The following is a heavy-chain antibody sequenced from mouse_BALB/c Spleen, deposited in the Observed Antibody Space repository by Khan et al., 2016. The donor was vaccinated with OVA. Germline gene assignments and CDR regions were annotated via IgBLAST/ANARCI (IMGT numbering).Heavy chain of an antibody. J-gene: IGHJ4*01. CDR1: GHTFTKFG. Sequence: QIQLVQSGPEVKKPGETVKISCKASGHTFTKFGMNWVKQAPGKGLKWMGWINTYTGEPTYADDFNGRFAFSLENSSSTAYLQNNNLKNADTAAYYCARPPYFSYVLDNWGQGTSVTVSS. V-gene: IGHV9-3-1*01. CDR2: INTYTGEP. D-gene: IGHD2-10*01. CDR3: ARPPYFSYVLDN.